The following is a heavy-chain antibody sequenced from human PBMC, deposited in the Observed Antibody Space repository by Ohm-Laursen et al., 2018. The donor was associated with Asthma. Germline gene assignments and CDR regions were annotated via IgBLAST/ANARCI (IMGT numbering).Heavy chain of an antibody. CDR2: ISWNSGSI. CDR3: ARDVMEWYLPAFDF. CDR1: GFTFDDYA. Sequence: SLRLSCTASGFTFDDYAMHWVRQAPGKGLEWVSGISWNSGSIGYADSVNGRFTVSRDDSKNTLYLQMNSPRPDDTAVYYCARDVMEWYLPAFDFWGQGTLVTVSS. V-gene: IGHV3-9*01. D-gene: IGHD3-3*01. J-gene: IGHJ4*02.